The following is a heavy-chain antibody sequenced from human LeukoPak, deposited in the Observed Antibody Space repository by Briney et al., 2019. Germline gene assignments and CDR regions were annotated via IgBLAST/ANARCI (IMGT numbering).Heavy chain of an antibody. CDR1: GYTFTSYD. D-gene: IGHD1-26*01. V-gene: IGHV1-8*01. CDR2: MNPNSGNT. J-gene: IGHJ4*02. CDR3: AKDPGPLWELLTYYFDY. Sequence: ASVKVSCKASGYTFTSYDINWVRQATGQGLEWMGWMNPNSGNTGYAQKFQGRVTMTRNTSISTAYMELSSLRSEDTAVYYCAKDPGPLWELLTYYFDYWGQGTLVTVSS.